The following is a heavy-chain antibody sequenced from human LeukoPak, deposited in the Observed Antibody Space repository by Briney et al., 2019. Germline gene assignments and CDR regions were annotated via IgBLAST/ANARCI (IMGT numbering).Heavy chain of an antibody. Sequence: GGTLRLSCAASGFTFSSYGMHWVRQAPGKGLEWVAVISYDGSNKYYADSVKGRFTISRDNSKNTLYLQMNSLRAEDTAVYYCAKYWLKRGLWFDPWGQGTLVTVSS. CDR2: ISYDGSNK. CDR3: AKYWLKRGLWFDP. D-gene: IGHD2-15*01. CDR1: GFTFSSYG. V-gene: IGHV3-30*18. J-gene: IGHJ5*02.